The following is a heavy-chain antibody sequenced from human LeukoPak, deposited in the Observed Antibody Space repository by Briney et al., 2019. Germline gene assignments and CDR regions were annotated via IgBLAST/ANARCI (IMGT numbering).Heavy chain of an antibody. CDR3: ARKNYGSGRGGIDY. CDR2: INWNGGST. V-gene: IGHV3-20*04. Sequence: PGGSLRLSCAASGFTFDDYGMSWVRQAPGKGLEWVSGINWNGGSTGYADSVKGRFTISRDNAKNSLYLQMNSLRAEDTALYYCARKNYGSGRGGIDYWGQGTLVTVSS. D-gene: IGHD3-10*01. CDR1: GFTFDDYG. J-gene: IGHJ4*02.